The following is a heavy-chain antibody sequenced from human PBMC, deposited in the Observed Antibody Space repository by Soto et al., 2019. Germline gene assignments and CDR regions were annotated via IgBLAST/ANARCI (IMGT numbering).Heavy chain of an antibody. V-gene: IGHV1-8*01. D-gene: IGHD3-10*01. CDR3: ARAYGAGSFDF. J-gene: IGHJ5*01. CDR2: VNPNSANT. CDR1: GYTFRSYD. Sequence: QVQLVQSGAEVKKPGASVKVSCKASGYTFRSYDIHCVRQATGQGLEWMGWVNPNSANTGYAQKFQGRVTMTRDTSKSTAYLEVNSLTSEDTTIYYCARAYGAGSFDFWGQGTLVPVSS.